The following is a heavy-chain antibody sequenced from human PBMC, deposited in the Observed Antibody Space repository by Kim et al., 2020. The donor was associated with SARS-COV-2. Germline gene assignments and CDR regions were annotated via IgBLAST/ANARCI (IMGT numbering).Heavy chain of an antibody. J-gene: IGHJ4*02. V-gene: IGHV1-46*01. CDR3: SRGAVGATAPFDY. Sequence: YEQKFQGRVTMTRDTSTSTVYMDLSSLRSEDTAVYYCSRGAVGATAPFDYWGQGTLVTVSS. D-gene: IGHD1-26*01.